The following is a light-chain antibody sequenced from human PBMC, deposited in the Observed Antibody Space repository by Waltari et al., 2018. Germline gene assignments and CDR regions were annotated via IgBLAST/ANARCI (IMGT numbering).Light chain of an antibody. Sequence: EIVMTQSPATLSVSPGERATLSCRVSQSVSSNVAWYQQKPGQAPRLLIFDTSTRATGIPARFSGSGSGTEFTLTISSLQSEDFAVYYCQQYNNWTFGQGTKVEIK. J-gene: IGKJ1*01. CDR2: DTS. V-gene: IGKV3-15*01. CDR1: QSVSSN. CDR3: QQYNNWT.